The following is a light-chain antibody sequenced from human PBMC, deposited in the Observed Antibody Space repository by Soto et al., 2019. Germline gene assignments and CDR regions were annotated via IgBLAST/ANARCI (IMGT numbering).Light chain of an antibody. J-gene: IGKJ1*01. CDR1: QSIDNY. CDR3: QQYNNWPPWT. CDR2: AAS. V-gene: IGKV1-39*01. Sequence: DIQMTPSPSSLSASVGDRVTITCRTRQSIDNYLNWYQQKPGKAPKLXXFAASTLQSGVPSRFSGSGSGTEFSLTISSLQSEDFAVYYCQQYNNWPPWTFGQGTKVDIK.